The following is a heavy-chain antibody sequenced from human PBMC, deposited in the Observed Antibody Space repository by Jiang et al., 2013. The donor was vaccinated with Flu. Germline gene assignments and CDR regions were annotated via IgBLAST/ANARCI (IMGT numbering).Heavy chain of an antibody. J-gene: IGHJ4*02. Sequence: GSGLVKPSGTLSLTCAVSGGSISSSNWWSWVRQPPGKGLEWIGEIYHSGSTNYNPSLKSRVTISVDKSKNQFSLKLSSVTAADTAVYYCASSNYYDSSGYYYSFDYWGQGNPGHRLL. CDR3: ASSNYYDSSGYYYSFDY. V-gene: IGHV4-4*02. CDR2: IYHSGST. CDR1: GGSISSSNW. D-gene: IGHD3-22*01.